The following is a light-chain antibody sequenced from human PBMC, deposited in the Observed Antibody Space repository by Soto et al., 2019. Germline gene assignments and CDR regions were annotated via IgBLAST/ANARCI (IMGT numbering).Light chain of an antibody. CDR3: AAWDDSLSVV. CDR1: SSNIGSNH. Sequence: QSVLTQPPSTSGTPGQRVTISCSGSSSNIGSNHVYWYQHLPGTAPKLLIYRNNQRPSGVPDRFTGSKSGTSASLAISWLRSEDEADYYCAAWDDSLSVVFGGGTKLTVL. CDR2: RNN. V-gene: IGLV1-47*01. J-gene: IGLJ2*01.